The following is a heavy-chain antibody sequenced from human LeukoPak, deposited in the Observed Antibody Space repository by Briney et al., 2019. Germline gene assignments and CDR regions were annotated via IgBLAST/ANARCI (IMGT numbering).Heavy chain of an antibody. J-gene: IGHJ4*02. Sequence: PSETLSLTCTVSGGSISSYYWSWIRQPPGKGLEWIGYIYYSGSTNYNPSLKSRVTISVDTSKNQFSLKLSSVTAADTAVYYCARGTLTGYYKRGYYFDYWGQGTLVTVSS. CDR2: IYYSGST. D-gene: IGHD3-9*01. CDR3: ARGTLTGYYKRGYYFDY. V-gene: IGHV4-59*01. CDR1: GGSISSYY.